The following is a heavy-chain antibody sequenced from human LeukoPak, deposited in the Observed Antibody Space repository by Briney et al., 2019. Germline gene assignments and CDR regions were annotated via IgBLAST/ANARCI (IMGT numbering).Heavy chain of an antibody. CDR2: ISSYNDNT. CDR3: ARVEFLYSGSYCFDY. D-gene: IGHD1-26*01. J-gene: IGHJ4*02. Sequence: PGASVKVSCKASGYTFSNYGISWVRQAPGQGLEWMGWISSYNDNTNYAQKLQGRVTMTTDTSTSTAYMELRSLRSDDTAVYYCARVEFLYSGSYCFDYWGQGTLVTVSS. V-gene: IGHV1-18*01. CDR1: GYTFSNYG.